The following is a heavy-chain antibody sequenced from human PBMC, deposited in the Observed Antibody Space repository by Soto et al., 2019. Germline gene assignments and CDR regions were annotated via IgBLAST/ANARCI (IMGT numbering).Heavy chain of an antibody. Sequence: PGGSLRLSCAASGFTFSSYAMSWVRQAPGKGLEWVSVINCRGGSTYYADSVKGRFTISRYNSKNTPYLQMSSLRAEDTAVYYCAKGGPRKQLVYLFDYWGQGTLVTVSS. D-gene: IGHD6-13*01. J-gene: IGHJ4*02. CDR2: INCRGGST. CDR1: GFTFSSYA. CDR3: AKGGPRKQLVYLFDY. V-gene: IGHV3-23*01.